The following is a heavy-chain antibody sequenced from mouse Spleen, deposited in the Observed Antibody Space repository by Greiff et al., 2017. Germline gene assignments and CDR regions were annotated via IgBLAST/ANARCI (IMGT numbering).Heavy chain of an antibody. V-gene: IGHV5-9-3*01. D-gene: IGHD1-2*01. CDR2: ISSGGSYT. J-gene: IGHJ4*01. Sequence: EVKLVESGGGLVKPGGSLKLSCAASGFTFSSYAMSWVRQTPEKRLEWVATISSGGSYTYYPDSVKGRFTISRDNAKNTLYLQMSSLRSEDTAMYYCARHRTTATGYAMDYWGQGTSVTVSS. CDR1: GFTFSSYA. CDR3: ARHRTTATGYAMDY.